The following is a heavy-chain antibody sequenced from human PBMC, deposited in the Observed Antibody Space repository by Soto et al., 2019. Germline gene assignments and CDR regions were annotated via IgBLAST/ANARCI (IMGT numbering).Heavy chain of an antibody. D-gene: IGHD1-7*01. CDR3: AKGAMAKIRNSFDP. V-gene: IGHV3-23*01. Sequence: GGSLRLSCAASGFTLTSCAMSWVRQTPGKGLEWVSALGRSGGATYYADSVKGRFTISRDTSTNTLYLQMTNLRADDTAIYYCAKGAMAKIRNSFDPWGQGTLVTVSS. CDR2: LGRSGGAT. CDR1: GFTLTSCA. J-gene: IGHJ5*02.